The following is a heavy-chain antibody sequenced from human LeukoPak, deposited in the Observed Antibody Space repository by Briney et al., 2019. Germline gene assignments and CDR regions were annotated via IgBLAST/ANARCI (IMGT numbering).Heavy chain of an antibody. J-gene: IGHJ4*02. Sequence: ASVTVSCKASGYTLIDYYMHWVRQAPGQGLERMGRINPNSGGTNYAQKFQGRVTMTRDTSISTVYMELSRLRSDDTAVYYCARVGYYESSGYYEYWGQGTLVTVSS. V-gene: IGHV1-2*06. CDR1: GYTLIDYY. D-gene: IGHD3-22*01. CDR2: INPNSGGT. CDR3: ARVGYYESSGYYEY.